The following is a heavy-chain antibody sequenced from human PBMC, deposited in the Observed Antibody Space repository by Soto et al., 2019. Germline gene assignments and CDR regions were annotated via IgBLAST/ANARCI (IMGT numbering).Heavy chain of an antibody. V-gene: IGHV4-34*01. CDR3: ARRATVTTGSFDY. J-gene: IGHJ4*02. CDR2: INHSGST. Sequence: KSSETLSLTCAVYGGSFSGYYWSWIRQPPGKGLEWIGEINHSGSTNYNPSLKSRVTISVDTSKNQFSLKLSSVTAADTAVYYCARRATVTTGSFDYWGQGTLVTVS. D-gene: IGHD4-17*01. CDR1: GGSFSGYY.